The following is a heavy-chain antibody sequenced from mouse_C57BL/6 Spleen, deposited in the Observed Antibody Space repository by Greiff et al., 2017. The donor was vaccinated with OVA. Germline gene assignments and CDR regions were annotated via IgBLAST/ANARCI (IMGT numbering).Heavy chain of an antibody. CDR3: ARDYYGSSYWYFDV. J-gene: IGHJ1*03. CDR2: IYPGDGDT. D-gene: IGHD1-1*01. CDR1: GYAFSSYW. V-gene: IGHV1-80*01. Sequence: QVQLQQSGAELVKPGASVKISCKASGYAFSSYWMNWVKQRPGKGLEWIGQIYPGDGDTNYNGKFKGKATLTADKSSSTAYMPLSSLTSEDSAVYFCARDYYGSSYWYFDVWGTGTTVTVSS.